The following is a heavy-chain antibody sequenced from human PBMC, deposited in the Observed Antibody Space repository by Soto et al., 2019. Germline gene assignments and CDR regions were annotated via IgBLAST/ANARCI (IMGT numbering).Heavy chain of an antibody. CDR1: GFTFSSYA. D-gene: IGHD3-10*01. CDR2: ISGSGGST. V-gene: IGHV3-23*01. J-gene: IGHJ4*02. CDR3: AKEGASRYYGSGSYGFDS. Sequence: EVQLLESGGGLVQPGGSLRLSCAASGFTFSSYAMSWVRQAPGKGLEWVSAISGSGGSTYYAGSVKGRFTISRDNSKNTLYMQMNSLRAEETAVYYCAKEGASRYYGSGSYGFDSWGQGTLVTVSS.